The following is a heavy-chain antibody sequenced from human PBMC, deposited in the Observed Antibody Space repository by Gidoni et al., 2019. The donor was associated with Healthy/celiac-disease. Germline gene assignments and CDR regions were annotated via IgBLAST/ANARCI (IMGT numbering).Heavy chain of an antibody. Sequence: QMQLVQSGAAVNTPGASVMVSCKASGYTFTGYYRHWVRQAPGQGLEWMGWINPNSGGTNYAQKFQGRVTRTRDTSISTAYMELSRLRSDDTAVYYCARDRYRIAAAGTNNWFDPWGQGTLVTVSS. J-gene: IGHJ5*02. CDR1: GYTFTGYY. CDR2: INPNSGGT. CDR3: ARDRYRIAAAGTNNWFDP. D-gene: IGHD6-13*01. V-gene: IGHV1-2*02.